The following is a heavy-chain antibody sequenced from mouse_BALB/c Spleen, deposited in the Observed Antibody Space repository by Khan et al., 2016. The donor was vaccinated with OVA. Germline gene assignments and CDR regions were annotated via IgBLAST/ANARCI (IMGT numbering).Heavy chain of an antibody. CDR1: GFTFSSYS. J-gene: IGHJ3*01. D-gene: IGHD4-1*01. CDR2: ISSGGDYT. Sequence: EVELVESGGDLVKPGGSLTLSCAASGFTFSSYSMSWVRQTPDKRLEWVASISSGGDYTYYPDSVTGRFTISRDNAKNTLYLQMSDLKSEDTAMYYCADHLTGSFAYWGQGTLVTVSA. CDR3: ADHLTGSFAY. V-gene: IGHV5-6*01.